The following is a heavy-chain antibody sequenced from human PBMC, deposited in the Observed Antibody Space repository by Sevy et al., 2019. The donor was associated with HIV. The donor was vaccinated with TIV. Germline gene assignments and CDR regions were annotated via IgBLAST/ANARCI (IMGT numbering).Heavy chain of an antibody. Sequence: GGSLRLSCTASGFTFSSYAMNWVRQAPGKGLEWVSTIFRSGDVTYYADSVKGRFTISRDNPRNTLYLQMNSLRAEDTAVYYCAGARYGSSGSFDAFDIWGQGTMVTVSS. V-gene: IGHV3-23*01. D-gene: IGHD3-22*01. CDR1: GFTFSSYA. CDR2: IFRSGDVT. CDR3: AGARYGSSGSFDAFDI. J-gene: IGHJ3*02.